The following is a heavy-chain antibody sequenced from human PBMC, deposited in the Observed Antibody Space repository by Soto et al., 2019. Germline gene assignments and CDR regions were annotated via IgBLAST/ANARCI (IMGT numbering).Heavy chain of an antibody. V-gene: IGHV3-73*01. CDR2: IRSKSNSYAT. D-gene: IGHD4-17*01. J-gene: IGHJ5*01. CDR1: GFTFSGSA. Sequence: EVQLVESGGGLVQPGGSLKLSCAVSGFTFSGSAMHWVRQASGKGLEWVGRIRSKSNSYATAYDASVKGRFTISRDDSKNTAYLQMNSLKTEDTAVYYCTRGYGDYVRDSWGQGTLVTVSS. CDR3: TRGYGDYVRDS.